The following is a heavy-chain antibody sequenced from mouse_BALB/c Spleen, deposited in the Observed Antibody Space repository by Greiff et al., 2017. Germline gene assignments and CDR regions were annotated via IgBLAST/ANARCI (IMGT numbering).Heavy chain of an antibody. V-gene: IGHV2-9*02. J-gene: IGHJ4*01. CDR1: GFSLTSYG. D-gene: IGHD2-10*02. CDR3: AREGSYGNYGEKYAMDY. Sequence: VKVVESGPGLVAPSQSLSITCTVSGFSLTSYGVHWVRQPPGKGLEWLGVIWAGGSTNYNSALMSRLSISKDNSKSQVFLKMNSLQTDDTAMYYCAREGSYGNYGEKYAMDYWGQGTSVTVSS. CDR2: IWAGGST.